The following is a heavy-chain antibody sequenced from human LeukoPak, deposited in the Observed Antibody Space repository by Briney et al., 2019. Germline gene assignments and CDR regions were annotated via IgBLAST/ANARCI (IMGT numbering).Heavy chain of an antibody. Sequence: ASVKVSCKASGGTFSSYAISWVRQAPGQGLEWMGGIIPIFGTANYAQKFQGRVTITTDESTSTAYMELSSLRSEDTAVYYCARSHYDILTGSLAFDIWGQGTMVTVSS. CDR2: IIPIFGTA. J-gene: IGHJ3*02. CDR3: ARSHYDILTGSLAFDI. CDR1: GGTFSSYA. V-gene: IGHV1-69*05. D-gene: IGHD3-9*01.